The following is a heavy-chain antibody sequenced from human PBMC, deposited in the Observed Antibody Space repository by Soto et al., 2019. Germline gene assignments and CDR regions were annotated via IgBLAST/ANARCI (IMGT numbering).Heavy chain of an antibody. V-gene: IGHV4-31*03. CDR2: IYYSGST. CDR3: ARGNDQLVSN. CDR1: GGSISSGGYY. Sequence: SETLSLTCTVSGGSISSGGYYWSWIRQRPGKGLEWIGYIYYSGSTYYNPSLKSRVTISVDTSKNQFSLKLSSVTAADTAVYYCARGNDQLVSNWGQGTLVTISS. J-gene: IGHJ4*02. D-gene: IGHD6-6*01.